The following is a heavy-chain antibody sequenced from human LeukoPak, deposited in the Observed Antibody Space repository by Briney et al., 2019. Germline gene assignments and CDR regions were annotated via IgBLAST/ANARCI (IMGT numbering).Heavy chain of an antibody. J-gene: IGHJ4*02. CDR2: ISSSGNII. CDR3: ARDPRYSYQYQCDSTGFSLDY. V-gene: IGHV3-48*04. D-gene: IGHD3-22*01. CDR1: GFSFSTYS. Sequence: PGGSLRLSCVVSGFSFSTYSLNWIRQAPGKGLEWVSYISSSGNIIYYADSVKGRFTVSRDNAQNSLYLQMNGLGAEDTAVYYCARDPRYSYQYQCDSTGFSLDYWGQGTLVTVSS.